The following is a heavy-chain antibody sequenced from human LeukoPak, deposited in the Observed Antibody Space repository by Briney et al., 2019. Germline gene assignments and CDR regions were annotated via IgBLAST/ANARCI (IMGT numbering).Heavy chain of an antibody. CDR2: IKQDGTEK. J-gene: IGHJ4*02. CDR3: AGGVGASHFDY. D-gene: IGHD1-26*01. V-gene: IGHV3-7*04. CDR1: GFTFSTYW. Sequence: PSGGSLRLSCAASGFTFSTYWMSWVRQAPGKGLEGVAIIKQDGTEKYYVDSVKGRFTISRDNAENSLCLQMNSLRAEDTAVYYCAGGVGASHFDYWGQGALVTVSS.